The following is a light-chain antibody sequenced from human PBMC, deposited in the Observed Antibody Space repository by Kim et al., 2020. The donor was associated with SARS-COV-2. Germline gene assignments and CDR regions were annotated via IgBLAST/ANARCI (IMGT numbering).Light chain of an antibody. CDR3: QQLNSYPRWT. J-gene: IGKJ1*01. V-gene: IGKV1-9*01. Sequence: DIQLTQSPSFLSASVGDRVTITCRASQGISSYLAWYQQKPGKAPKLLIYAASTLQSGVPSRFSGSGSGTEFTLTISSLQPEDFATYYCQQLNSYPRWTFGQWTKVDIK. CDR1: QGISSY. CDR2: AAS.